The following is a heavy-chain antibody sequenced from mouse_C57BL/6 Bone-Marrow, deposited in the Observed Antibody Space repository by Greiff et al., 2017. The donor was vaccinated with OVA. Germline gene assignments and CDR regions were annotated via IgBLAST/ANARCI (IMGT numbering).Heavy chain of an antibody. D-gene: IGHD2-4*01. CDR2: IDPSDSET. Sequence: VQLQQSGAELVRPGSSVKLSCKASGYTFTSYWMHWVKQRPIQGLEWIGNIDPSDSETHYNQKFKDKATLTVDKSSSTAYMQLSSLTSEDSAVYYCARGDDYEDPWFAYWGQGTLVTVSA. CDR1: GYTFTSYW. V-gene: IGHV1-52*01. J-gene: IGHJ3*01. CDR3: ARGDDYEDPWFAY.